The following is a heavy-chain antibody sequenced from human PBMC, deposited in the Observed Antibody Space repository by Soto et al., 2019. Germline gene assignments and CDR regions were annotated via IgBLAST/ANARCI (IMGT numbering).Heavy chain of an antibody. D-gene: IGHD3-16*01. CDR1: GGSISSYY. CDR3: ARVYIWGSFDAFDI. J-gene: IGHJ3*02. CDR2: IYYSGST. Sequence: QVQLQESGPGLVKPSETLSLTCTVSGGSISSYYWSWIRQPPGKGLEWIGYIYYSGSTNYNPSLKSRVTISVDTSKNQFSLKLSSVTAADTAVYYCARVYIWGSFDAFDIWGQGTMVTVSS. V-gene: IGHV4-59*01.